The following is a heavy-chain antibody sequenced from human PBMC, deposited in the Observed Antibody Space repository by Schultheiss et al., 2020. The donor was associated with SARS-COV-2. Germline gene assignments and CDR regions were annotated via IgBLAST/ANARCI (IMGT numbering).Heavy chain of an antibody. CDR2: IFSNDEK. CDR3: AHTLGIFGVVANWFDP. J-gene: IGHJ5*02. D-gene: IGHD3-3*01. Sequence: SGPTLVKPTETLTLTCTVSGFSLSNARMGVSWIRQPPGKALEWLAHIFSNDEKSYSPSLKSRLTITKDTSKNQVVLTMTNMDPVDTATYYCAHTLGIFGVVANWFDPWGQGTLVTVSS. CDR1: GFSLSNARMG. V-gene: IGHV2-26*01.